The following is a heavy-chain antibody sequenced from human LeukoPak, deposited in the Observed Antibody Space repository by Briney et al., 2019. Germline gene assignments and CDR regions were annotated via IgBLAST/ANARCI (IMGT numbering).Heavy chain of an antibody. CDR2: IKQDGSEE. V-gene: IGHV3-7*01. CDR1: GFTFSSYW. D-gene: IGHD2/OR15-2a*01. J-gene: IGHJ6*03. Sequence: GGSLRLSCAASGFTFSSYWMSWVRQAPGNRLEWVANIKQDGSEEYYVDSVKGRFTISRDNAKNSLYLQMNSLTAEDTAVYYCARLLSNYYYYYMDVWGKGTTVTVSS. CDR3: ARLLSNYYYYYMDV.